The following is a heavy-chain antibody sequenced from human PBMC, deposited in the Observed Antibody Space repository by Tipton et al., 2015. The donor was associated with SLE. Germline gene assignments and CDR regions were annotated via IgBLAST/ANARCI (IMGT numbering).Heavy chain of an antibody. CDR1: GFTFSGYY. V-gene: IGHV4-34*01. Sequence: LRLSCTASGFTFSGYYWSWIRQPPGKGLEWIGEINHSGSTNYNPSLKSRVTISVDKSKNQFSLKLSSVTAADTAVYYCARDGAVAGTTLGQGTLVTVSS. CDR3: ARDGAVAGTT. D-gene: IGHD6-19*01. CDR2: INHSGST. J-gene: IGHJ5*02.